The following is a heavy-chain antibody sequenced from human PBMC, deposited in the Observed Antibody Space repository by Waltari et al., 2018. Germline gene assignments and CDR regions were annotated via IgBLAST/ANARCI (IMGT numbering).Heavy chain of an antibody. CDR3: ARDLDY. CDR2: IYYSGST. CDR1: GGSISSHY. Sequence: QVQLQESGPGLVKPSETLSLTCTVSGGSISSHYWSWIRQPPGKGLEWIGYIYYSGSTNYTPSLKSRFTISVDTSKNQFALKLSSVTAADTAVYYCARDLDYWGQGTLVTVSS. J-gene: IGHJ4*02. V-gene: IGHV4-59*11.